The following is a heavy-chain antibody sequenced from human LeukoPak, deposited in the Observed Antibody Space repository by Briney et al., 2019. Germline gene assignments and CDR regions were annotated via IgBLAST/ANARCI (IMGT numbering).Heavy chain of an antibody. J-gene: IGHJ4*02. D-gene: IGHD2-2*01. CDR3: ARDLGAVVPAAIDFDY. CDR2: ISAYIGNT. CDR1: GYTFTSYG. V-gene: IGHV1-18*01. Sequence: ASVKVSCKASGYTFTSYGISWVRQAPGQGLEWMGWISAYIGNTNYAQKLQGRVTMTTDTSTSTAYMELRSLRSDDTAVYYCARDLGAVVPAAIDFDYWGQGTLVTVSS.